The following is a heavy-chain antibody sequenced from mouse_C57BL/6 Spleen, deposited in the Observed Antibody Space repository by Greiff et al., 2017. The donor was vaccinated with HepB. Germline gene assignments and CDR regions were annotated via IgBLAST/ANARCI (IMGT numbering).Heavy chain of an antibody. CDR2: ISSGSSTI. D-gene: IGHD2-3*01. Sequence: EVHLVESGGGLVKPGGSLKLSCAASGFTFSDYGMHWVRQAPEKGLEWVAYISSGSSTIYYADTVKGRFTISRDNAKNTLFLQMTSLRSEDTAMYYCARPDGYYVAYAMDYWGQGTSVTVSS. V-gene: IGHV5-17*01. J-gene: IGHJ4*01. CDR3: ARPDGYYVAYAMDY. CDR1: GFTFSDYG.